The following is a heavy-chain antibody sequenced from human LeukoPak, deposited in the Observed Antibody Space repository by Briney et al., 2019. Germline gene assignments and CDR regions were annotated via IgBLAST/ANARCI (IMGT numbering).Heavy chain of an antibody. CDR3: ARVSSSWYQDWYFDL. V-gene: IGHV4-61*02. J-gene: IGHJ2*01. Sequence: SETLSLTCTVSGGSISSGSYYWSWIRQPAGKGLEWIGRIYISGSTNYNPSLKSRVTISVDTSKKQFSLKLSSVTAADTAVYYCARVSSSWYQDWYFDLWGRGTLVTVSS. CDR1: GGSISSGSYY. D-gene: IGHD6-13*01. CDR2: IYISGST.